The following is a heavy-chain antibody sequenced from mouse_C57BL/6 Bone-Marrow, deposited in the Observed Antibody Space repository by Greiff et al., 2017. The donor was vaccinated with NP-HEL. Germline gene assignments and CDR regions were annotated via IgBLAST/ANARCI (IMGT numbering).Heavy chain of an antibody. CDR3: TDLYGSSYRFFAY. D-gene: IGHD1-1*01. J-gene: IGHJ3*01. Sequence: EVQLVESGGGLVQPGGSMKLSCAASGFTFSDAWMDWVRQSPEKGLEWVAEIRNKANNHATYYAESVKGRFTISRDDSKSSVYLQMNSLRAEDTGIYYCTDLYGSSYRFFAYWGQGTLVTVSA. CDR2: IRNKANNHAT. CDR1: GFTFSDAW. V-gene: IGHV6-6*01.